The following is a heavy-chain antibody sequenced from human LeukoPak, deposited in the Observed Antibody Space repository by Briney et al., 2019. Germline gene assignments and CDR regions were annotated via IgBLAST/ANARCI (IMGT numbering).Heavy chain of an antibody. V-gene: IGHV4-34*01. D-gene: IGHD6-13*01. CDR3: ARVGPYSSSWYIRSNWFDP. CDR2: INHSGST. CDR1: GGSFSGYY. Sequence: SETLSLTCAVYGGSFSGYYWSWIRQPPGKGLGWIGEINHSGSTNYNPSLKSRVTISVDTSKNQFSLKLSSVTAADTAVYYCARVGPYSSSWYIRSNWFDPWGQGTLVTVPS. J-gene: IGHJ5*02.